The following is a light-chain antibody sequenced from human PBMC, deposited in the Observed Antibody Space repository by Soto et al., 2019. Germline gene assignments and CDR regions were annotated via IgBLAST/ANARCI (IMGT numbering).Light chain of an antibody. CDR1: QSIRSW. CDR2: DAS. V-gene: IGKV1-5*01. J-gene: IGKJ4*01. CDR3: QQYHRYST. Sequence: DIQMTQSPSTLSASVGDRITITCRASQSIRSWLAWYQQKPGKAPKLLIYDASTLESGVPSRFSGSGSGTEFTLTISSLQPDDFATYYCQQYHRYSTFGGGTKVEI.